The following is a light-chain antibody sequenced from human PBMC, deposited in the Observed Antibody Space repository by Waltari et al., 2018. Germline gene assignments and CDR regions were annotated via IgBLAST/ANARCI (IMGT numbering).Light chain of an antibody. J-gene: IGKJ2*01. CDR2: AAS. CDR3: QQANSFPYT. V-gene: IGKV1D-12*01. CDR1: QDIRTW. Sequence: DIQMTQSPSSVSAFVGDTVTITCRASQDIRTWLTWYQQKPGKAPKLLIFAASSLQRGVPSRFSGSGSGTDFTLTITSLQPEDFATYYCQQANSFPYTFGPGTKVEI.